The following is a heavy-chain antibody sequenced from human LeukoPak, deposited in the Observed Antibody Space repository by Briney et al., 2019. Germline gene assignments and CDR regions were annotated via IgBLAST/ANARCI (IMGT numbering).Heavy chain of an antibody. CDR3: ASTSGYGHYYYGMDV. CDR1: GGTVRSHA. D-gene: IGHD5-12*01. CDR2: IIPILGIA. V-gene: IGHV1-69*04. Sequence: GASVKVSCKPSGGTVRSHAISWVRQAAGKGLEWMGRIIPILGIANYAQKFQGRVTITADKSTSTDYMELSSLRSEDTAVYYCASTSGYGHYYYGMDVWGQGTTVTVSS. J-gene: IGHJ6*02.